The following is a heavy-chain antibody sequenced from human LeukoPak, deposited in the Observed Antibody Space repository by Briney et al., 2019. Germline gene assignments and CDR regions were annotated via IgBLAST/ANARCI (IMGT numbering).Heavy chain of an antibody. J-gene: IGHJ4*02. CDR3: ARQNERWLQLGDFDY. CDR1: GGSISSSSYY. Sequence: SETLSLTCTVSGGSISSSSYYWGWIRQPPGKGLEWIGSIYYSGSTYYNPSLKSRVTTSVDMSKNQFSLKLSSVTAADTAVYYCARQNERWLQLGDFDYRGQGTLVTVSS. D-gene: IGHD5-24*01. CDR2: IYYSGST. V-gene: IGHV4-39*01.